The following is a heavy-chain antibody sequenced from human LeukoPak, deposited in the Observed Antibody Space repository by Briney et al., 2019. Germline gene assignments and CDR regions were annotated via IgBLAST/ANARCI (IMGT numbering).Heavy chain of an antibody. CDR3: ARSPRPSRCGGDCYGD. CDR1: GFTFSSYS. D-gene: IGHD2-21*02. CDR2: ISSSSSTI. V-gene: IGHV3-48*02. Sequence: PGRSLRLSCAASGFTFSSYSMNWVRQAPGKGLEWVSYISSSSSTIYYADSVKGRFTISRDNAKNSLYLQMNSLRDEDTAVYYCARSPRPSRCGGDCYGDWGQGTLVTVSS. J-gene: IGHJ4*02.